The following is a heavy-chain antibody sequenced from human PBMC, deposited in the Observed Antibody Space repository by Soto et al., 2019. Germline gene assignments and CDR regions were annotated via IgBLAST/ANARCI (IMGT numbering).Heavy chain of an antibody. J-gene: IGHJ4*02. Sequence: GESLKISCNGSGYSFTSYCIGWGRPMPGKGVGWGGIIYLCDSDTRYSTSFQGQVTISADKSITTAFPQWSKLKASDTAMYYSASGRGRMATTYFDYWGQGTLVTVSS. CDR2: IYLCDSDT. CDR3: ASGRGRMATTYFDY. V-gene: IGHV5-51*01. CDR1: GYSFTSYC. D-gene: IGHD5-12*01.